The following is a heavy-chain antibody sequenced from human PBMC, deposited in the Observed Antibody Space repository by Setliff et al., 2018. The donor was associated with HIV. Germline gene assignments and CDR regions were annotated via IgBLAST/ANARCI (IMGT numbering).Heavy chain of an antibody. CDR3: TRDTGYILSGYRPHWYFDL. CDR1: GDSISSGNYY. Sequence: TSESLSLTCTFPGDSISSGNYYWSWIRQPAGKGLEWIGRIYSTGSTNYNPSLKSRVTISSDTSKNLFSLKLTTVTAADAAVYYCTRDTGYILSGYRPHWYFDLWGRGTLVTVSS. J-gene: IGHJ2*01. V-gene: IGHV4-61*02. D-gene: IGHD3-9*01. CDR2: IYSTGST.